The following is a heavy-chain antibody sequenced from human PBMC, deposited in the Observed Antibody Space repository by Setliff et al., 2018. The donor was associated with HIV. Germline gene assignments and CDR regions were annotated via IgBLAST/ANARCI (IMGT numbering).Heavy chain of an antibody. D-gene: IGHD3-10*01. CDR2: IFTSGST. Sequence: TSETLSLTCTVSGDSISSYTYYWSWIRQPAGKGLEWIGHIFTSGSTNYNPSLKSRVTISADTSKNQFSLKLSSVTAADTAVYYCAGSLVDYGSGVSGLDYWGQGTLVTVSS. CDR3: AGSLVDYGSGVSGLDY. J-gene: IGHJ4*02. CDR1: GDSISSYTYY. V-gene: IGHV4-61*09.